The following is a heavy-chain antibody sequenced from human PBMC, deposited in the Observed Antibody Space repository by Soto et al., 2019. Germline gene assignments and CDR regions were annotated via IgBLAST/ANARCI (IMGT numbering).Heavy chain of an antibody. CDR3: ARCGGDSSNWPYVYDYYYGMDV. V-gene: IGHV1-8*01. J-gene: IGHJ6*02. CDR2: MNPNSGNT. D-gene: IGHD6-13*01. CDR1: GYTFTSYD. Sequence: SVKVSCKASGYTFTSYDINWVRQATGQGLEGMGWMNPNSGNTGYAQKFQGRVTMTRNTSISTAYMELSSLRSQDTAVYYCARCGGDSSNWPYVYDYYYGMDVWGQGTTVTVSS.